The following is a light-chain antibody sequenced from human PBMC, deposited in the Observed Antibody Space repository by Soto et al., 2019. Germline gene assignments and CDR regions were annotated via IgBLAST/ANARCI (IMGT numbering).Light chain of an antibody. CDR3: QQRSNWSRLT. CDR2: DAS. V-gene: IGKV3-11*01. Sequence: EIVLTQSPATLSLSPGERATLSCRASQSVSSYLAWYQQKPGQAPRLLIYDASNRATGIPARFSGSGSGTDFTLTISSLEPEDFAVYYCQQRSNWSRLTFGLGTPLEIK. J-gene: IGKJ5*01. CDR1: QSVSSY.